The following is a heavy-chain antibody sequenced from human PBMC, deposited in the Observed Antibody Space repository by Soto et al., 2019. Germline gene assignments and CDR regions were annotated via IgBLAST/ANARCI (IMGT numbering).Heavy chain of an antibody. J-gene: IGHJ4*02. CDR3: AKGGRQWLVTSDFNY. CDR1: GFIFSNYA. CDR2: VSHDGRNT. D-gene: IGHD6-19*01. V-gene: IGHV3-30*18. Sequence: QPGGSLRLSCAASGFIFSNYAMHWVRQAPGKGLEWVAVVSHDGRNTHYADSVKGRFTISRDSSKNTVSLEMTSLRAEGTAVYYCAKGGRQWLVTSDFNYWGQGALVTVSS.